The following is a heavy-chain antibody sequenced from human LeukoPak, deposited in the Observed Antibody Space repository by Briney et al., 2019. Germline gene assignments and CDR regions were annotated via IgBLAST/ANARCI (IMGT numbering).Heavy chain of an antibody. D-gene: IGHD3-16*02. J-gene: IGHJ4*02. CDR1: GFTFSSYA. CDR3: AKEAFTFGGVIAPFDY. CDR2: ISGSGGST. Sequence: PGGSLRLSCAASGFTFSSYAMSWVRQAPGQGMEWLSAISGSGGSTYYADSVKGRFTISRDNSKNTLYLQMNSLRAEDTAVYYCAKEAFTFGGVIAPFDYWGQGTLVTVSS. V-gene: IGHV3-23*01.